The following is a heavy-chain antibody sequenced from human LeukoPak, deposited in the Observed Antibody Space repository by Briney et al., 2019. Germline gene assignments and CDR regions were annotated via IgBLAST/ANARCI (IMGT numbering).Heavy chain of an antibody. J-gene: IGHJ4*02. Sequence: PGGSLRLSCAASGFTFDDYGMSWVRQAPGKGLVWVSRIDSDGSSTSYADSVKGRFTISRDNAKNTLYLQMNSLRAEDTAVYYCARTVDTANYYYFDYWGQGTLVTVSS. CDR2: IDSDGSST. D-gene: IGHD5-18*01. CDR3: ARTVDTANYYYFDY. CDR1: GFTFDDYG. V-gene: IGHV3-74*01.